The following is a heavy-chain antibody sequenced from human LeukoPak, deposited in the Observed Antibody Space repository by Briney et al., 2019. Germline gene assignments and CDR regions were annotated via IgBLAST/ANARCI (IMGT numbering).Heavy chain of an antibody. Sequence: PGRSLRLSCAPSGFTFTAYGMHWVRQAPGNGLEWVAFISSGGGNKHYADSVKGRFTISRDNTWSRLYLHVNSLRVEDTAFYYCARDVAGGGGDSWGQGTLVTVSS. D-gene: IGHD3-16*01. CDR1: GFTFTAYG. J-gene: IGHJ4*02. CDR2: ISSGGGNK. CDR3: ARDVAGGGGDS. V-gene: IGHV3-30-3*01.